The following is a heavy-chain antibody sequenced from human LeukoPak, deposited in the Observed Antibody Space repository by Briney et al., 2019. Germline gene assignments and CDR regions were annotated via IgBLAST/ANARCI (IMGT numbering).Heavy chain of an antibody. CDR3: ARKAYGLDV. CDR1: GFTFSSYW. Sequence: GGSLRLSCAPSGFTFSSYWMSWVCQAPGKGLEWVANIKQDGSEKYYVDSVKGRFTISRDNGKNSLYLQMNSLRAEDTAVYYCARKAYGLDVWGKGTTVTVSS. V-gene: IGHV3-7*03. J-gene: IGHJ6*04. CDR2: IKQDGSEK.